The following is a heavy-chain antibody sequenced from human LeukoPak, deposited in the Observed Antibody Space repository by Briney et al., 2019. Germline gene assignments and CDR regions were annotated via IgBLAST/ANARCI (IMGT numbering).Heavy chain of an antibody. V-gene: IGHV4-38-2*01. CDR2: IYHSGST. CDR1: GYSISSGYY. J-gene: IGHJ2*01. CDR3: ARAWYFDL. Sequence: SETLSLTCAVSGYSISSGYYWGWIRQPPGKGLEWIGSIYHSGSTYYNPSLKSRVTISVDTSKNQFSLKLSSVTAADTAVYYCARAWYFDLWGRGTLVTVSS.